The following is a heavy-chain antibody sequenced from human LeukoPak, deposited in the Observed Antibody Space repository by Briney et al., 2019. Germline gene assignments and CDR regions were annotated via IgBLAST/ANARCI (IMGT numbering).Heavy chain of an antibody. V-gene: IGHV3-23*01. CDR1: GFTFSTYA. J-gene: IGHJ4*02. CDR3: AQNWNLDY. CDR2: ISNRGGST. Sequence: GGSLRLSCAASGFTFSTYAMSWVRQAPGKGLEWVSAISNRGGSTYYADSVKGRFTISRDNSKNILHLQMNSLRAEDTAVYYCAQNWNLDYWGLGALVTVSS. D-gene: IGHD1-1*01.